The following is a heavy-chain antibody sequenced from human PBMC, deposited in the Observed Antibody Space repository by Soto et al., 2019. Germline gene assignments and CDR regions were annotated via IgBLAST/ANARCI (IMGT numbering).Heavy chain of an antibody. Sequence: EVQLVESGGGLVQPGGSLRLSCAASGFTFTSYWMTWVRQAPGKGLEWVANIKQDGSEKYYVDSVKGRFTISIDNAKNSLFLQMNSLRAEDTAVYFCAGDPNPVVVAYWGQGTLVTVSS. V-gene: IGHV3-7*01. J-gene: IGHJ4*02. CDR3: AGDPNPVVVAY. CDR2: IKQDGSEK. CDR1: GFTFTSYW. D-gene: IGHD3-22*01.